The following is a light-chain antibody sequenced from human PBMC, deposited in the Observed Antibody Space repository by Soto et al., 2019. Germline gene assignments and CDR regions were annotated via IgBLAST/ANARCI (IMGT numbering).Light chain of an antibody. Sequence: QSVLTQPPSASGTPGQRVTISCSGSSSNIGSYTVNWYQQLPGTAPKLLIYSNNQRPSRVPDRLSGSKSGTSASLAISGLQSEDEADYYCAAWDDSLSAWVFGGGTKLTVL. CDR1: SSNIGSYT. CDR2: SNN. CDR3: AAWDDSLSAWV. J-gene: IGLJ3*02. V-gene: IGLV1-44*01.